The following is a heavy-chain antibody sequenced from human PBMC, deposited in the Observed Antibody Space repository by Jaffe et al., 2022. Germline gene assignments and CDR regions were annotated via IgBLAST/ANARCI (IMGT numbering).Heavy chain of an antibody. CDR2: ISYDGSGE. CDR1: GFSLHNYD. J-gene: IGHJ6*03. D-gene: IGHD3-10*01. Sequence: QVKLMESGGGVVQPGRSLRLSCAASGFSLHNYDFYWVRQAPGKGLEWVALISYDGSGEYYTASVRGRFTISRDNSANTIYLQMNNLRIEDTAVYYCARDTFYYASGTYYVTRTLQYMDVWGNGTTVTVS. V-gene: IGHV3-30*03. CDR3: ARDTFYYASGTYYVTRTLQYMDV.